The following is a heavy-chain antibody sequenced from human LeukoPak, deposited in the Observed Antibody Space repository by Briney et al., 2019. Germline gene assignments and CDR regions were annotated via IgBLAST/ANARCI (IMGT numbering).Heavy chain of an antibody. V-gene: IGHV3-33*01. CDR1: GFTFSTYG. CDR3: ARDSDGYIDYFDY. D-gene: IGHD5-24*01. Sequence: PGGSLRLSCAASGFTFSTYGMHWVRQSPGKGLEGVAVIWYDGSHKYYADSVKGRFTISRDNSKNTLYLQMNSLRAEDAAVYYCARDSDGYIDYFDYWGQGTLVTVSS. J-gene: IGHJ4*02. CDR2: IWYDGSHK.